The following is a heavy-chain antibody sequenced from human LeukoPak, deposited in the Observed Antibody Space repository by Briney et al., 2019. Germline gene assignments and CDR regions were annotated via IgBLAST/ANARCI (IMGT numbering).Heavy chain of an antibody. D-gene: IGHD3-3*01. V-gene: IGHV3-21*01. CDR2: ISSSSSYI. CDR1: GFTFSSYS. CDR3: ARMELRFLEWLSPFDY. Sequence: GGSLRLSCAASGFTFSSYSMNWVRQAPGEGLEWVSSISSSSSYIYYADSVKGRFTISRDNAKNSLYLQMNSLRAEDTAVYYCARMELRFLEWLSPFDYWGQGTLVTVSS. J-gene: IGHJ4*02.